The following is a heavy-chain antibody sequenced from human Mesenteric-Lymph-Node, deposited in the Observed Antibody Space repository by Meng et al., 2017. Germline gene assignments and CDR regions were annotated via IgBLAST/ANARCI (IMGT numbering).Heavy chain of an antibody. CDR1: GGSIRNDQW. Sequence: QVQVQESGPGLVKPSGTLSLTCDVSGGSIRNDQWWSWVRQAPGKGLEWIGEIYHSGSTNYNPSLKSRVTISVDKSKNQFSLKLSSVTAADTAVYYCARVAAAGNEWFDPWGQGTLVTVSS. CDR2: IYHSGST. D-gene: IGHD6-13*01. V-gene: IGHV4-4*02. CDR3: ARVAAAGNEWFDP. J-gene: IGHJ5*02.